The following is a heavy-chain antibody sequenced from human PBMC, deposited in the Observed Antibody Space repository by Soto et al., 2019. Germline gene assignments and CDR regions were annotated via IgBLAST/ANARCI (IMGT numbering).Heavy chain of an antibody. CDR1: GFTFSSYA. CDR3: AKGAITMVRGVSAYYYYGMDV. V-gene: IGHV3-23*01. D-gene: IGHD3-10*01. CDR2: ISGSGGST. Sequence: GGSLRLSCAASGFTFSSYAMSWVRQAPGKXLEWVSAISGSGGSTYYADSVKGRFTISRDNSKNTLYLQMNSLRAEDTAVYYCAKGAITMVRGVSAYYYYGMDVWGQGTTVTVSS. J-gene: IGHJ6*02.